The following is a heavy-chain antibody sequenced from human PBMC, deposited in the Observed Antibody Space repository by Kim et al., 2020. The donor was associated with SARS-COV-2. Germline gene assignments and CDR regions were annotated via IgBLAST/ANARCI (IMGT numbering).Heavy chain of an antibody. D-gene: IGHD1-26*01. Sequence: YYIDSVKGRFTISRDNSKNTLYLQMNSLRAEDTAVYYCAGDWASIVGAIIWGQGTLVTVSS. J-gene: IGHJ4*02. CDR3: AGDWASIVGAII. V-gene: IGHV3-33*01.